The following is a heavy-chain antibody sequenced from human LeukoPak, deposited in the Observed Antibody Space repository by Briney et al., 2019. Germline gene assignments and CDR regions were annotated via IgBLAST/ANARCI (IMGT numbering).Heavy chain of an antibody. Sequence: SVKVSCKASGGTFSSYAISWVRQAPGQGLEWMGGIIPIFGTANYAQKFQGRVTITADESTRTAYMELSSLRSEDRAVYYCAIDRPELGPEYYYMDVWGKGTTVTVSS. CDR3: AIDRPELGPEYYYMDV. J-gene: IGHJ6*03. V-gene: IGHV1-69*13. CDR1: GGTFSSYA. D-gene: IGHD1-14*01. CDR2: IIPIFGTA.